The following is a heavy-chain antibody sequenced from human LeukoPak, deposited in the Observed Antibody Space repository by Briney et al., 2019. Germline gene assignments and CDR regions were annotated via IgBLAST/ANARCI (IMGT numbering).Heavy chain of an antibody. D-gene: IGHD3-10*01. V-gene: IGHV3-30-3*01. Sequence: GRSLRLSCAASGFTFSSYAVHWVRQAPGTGLEWVAFISYDGSNKYYADSVKGRFTISGDNSKNTLYLQMNSLRAEDTAVYYCARDLRWGFGSGSYYDYWGQGTLVTVSS. CDR3: ARDLRWGFGSGSYYDY. J-gene: IGHJ4*02. CDR2: ISYDGSNK. CDR1: GFTFSSYA.